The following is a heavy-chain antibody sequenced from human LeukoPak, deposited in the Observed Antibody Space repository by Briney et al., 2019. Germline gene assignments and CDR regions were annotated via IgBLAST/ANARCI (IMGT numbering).Heavy chain of an antibody. CDR2: ISGGGGST. Sequence: GGSLRLSCAASGFIVSSNYMSWVRQAPGKGLEWVSTISGGGGSTYFAGSVKGRFTISRDNSKNTLYLQMNSLRAEDTAVYYCARRAGAYSHPYDYWGQGTLVTVSS. J-gene: IGHJ4*02. D-gene: IGHD4/OR15-4a*01. CDR3: ARRAGAYSHPYDY. V-gene: IGHV3-23*01. CDR1: GFIVSSNY.